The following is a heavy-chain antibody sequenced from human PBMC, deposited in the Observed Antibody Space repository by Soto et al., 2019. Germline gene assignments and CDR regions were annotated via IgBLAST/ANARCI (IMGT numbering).Heavy chain of an antibody. V-gene: IGHV1-8*01. CDR3: ARGRAGDLFSYFYYMDG. Sequence: QVQLVQSGAEVKKPGASVKVSCKASGYTFTSYDINWVRQATGQGLEWMGWMNPNSGNTGYAQKFQGRVTMTRNTPLSTAYMELSSRRFEDTAVYYCARGRAGDLFSYFYYMDGWGKGTTVTVSS. CDR1: GYTFTSYD. CDR2: MNPNSGNT. J-gene: IGHJ6*03. D-gene: IGHD7-27*01.